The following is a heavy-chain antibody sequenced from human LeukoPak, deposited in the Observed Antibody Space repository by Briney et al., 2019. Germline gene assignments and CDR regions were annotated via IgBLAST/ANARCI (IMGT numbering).Heavy chain of an antibody. CDR2: ISAYNGKT. J-gene: IGHJ6*03. V-gene: IGHV1-18*01. Sequence: ASVKVSCKASGYTFTSYGISWVRQAPGQGVEWMGWISAYNGKTNYAQKLQSRVTMTTDTSTSTAYMELRSLRSDDTAVYYCARDGGSSWYHTYSYYSYYYMDVWGKGTTVTVSS. CDR1: GYTFTSYG. D-gene: IGHD6-13*01. CDR3: ARDGGSSWYHTYSYYSYYYMDV.